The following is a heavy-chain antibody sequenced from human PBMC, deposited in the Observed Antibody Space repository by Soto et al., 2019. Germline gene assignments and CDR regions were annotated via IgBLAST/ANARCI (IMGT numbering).Heavy chain of an antibody. V-gene: IGHV3-30-3*01. CDR3: ARDTTVTTYYYYGMDV. CDR1: GFTFSSYA. J-gene: IGHJ6*02. CDR2: ISYDGSNK. Sequence: ESGGGVVQPGRSLRLSCAASGFTFSSYAMHWVRQAPGKGLEWVAVISYDGSNKYYAYSVKGRFTISRDNSKNTLYLQMNSLRAEDTAVYYCARDTTVTTYYYYGMDVWGQGTTVTVSS. D-gene: IGHD4-4*01.